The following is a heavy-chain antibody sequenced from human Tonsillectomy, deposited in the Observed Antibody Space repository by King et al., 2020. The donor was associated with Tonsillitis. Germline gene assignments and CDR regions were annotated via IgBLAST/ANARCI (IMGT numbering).Heavy chain of an antibody. CDR1: GGSFSGYY. D-gene: IGHD2-2*01. CDR2: INHSGST. Sequence: VQLQQWGAGLLKPSETLSLTCAVYGGSFSGYYWSWIRQPPGKGLEWIGEINHSGSTNYNPSLKSRVTISVDTSKNQFSLKLSSVTAADTAVHYCARGLRLLYNWFDPWGQGTLVTVSS. V-gene: IGHV4-34*01. J-gene: IGHJ5*02. CDR3: ARGLRLLYNWFDP.